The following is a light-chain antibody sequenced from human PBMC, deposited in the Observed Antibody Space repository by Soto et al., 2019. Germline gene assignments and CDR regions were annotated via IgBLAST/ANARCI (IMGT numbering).Light chain of an antibody. CDR2: DVN. CDR1: SSDVGGYNY. J-gene: IGLJ1*01. Sequence: QSVLTQPASASGSPGQSITISCTGTSSDVGGYNYVSWYQQHPGKAPKLMIYDVNNRPSGVSNRFSGSKSGNTASLTVSGLQAEDEADYYCSSYAGSNNSHYVFGTGTKVTVL. CDR3: SSYAGSNNSHYV. V-gene: IGLV2-14*01.